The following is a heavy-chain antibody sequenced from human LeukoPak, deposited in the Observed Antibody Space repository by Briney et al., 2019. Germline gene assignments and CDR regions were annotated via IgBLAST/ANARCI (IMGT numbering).Heavy chain of an antibody. D-gene: IGHD6-13*01. CDR3: ARSPGYSSSWYGFYFDY. Sequence: ASVKVSCKASGYTFTGYYMHWVRQAPGQGLEWMGWINPNSGGTNYAQKFQGRVTMTRDTSTTTAYMELRSLRSDDTAVYYCARSPGYSSSWYGFYFDYWGQGNLVTVSS. V-gene: IGHV1-2*02. J-gene: IGHJ4*02. CDR2: INPNSGGT. CDR1: GYTFTGYY.